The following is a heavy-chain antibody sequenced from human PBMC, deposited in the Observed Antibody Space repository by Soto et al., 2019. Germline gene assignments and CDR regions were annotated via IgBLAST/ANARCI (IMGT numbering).Heavy chain of an antibody. CDR1: GFSLRTSGVG. CDR3: AKSGSSGWYGWFDP. D-gene: IGHD6-19*01. Sequence: SGPTLVNPTHTLTLTCIFSGFSLRTSGVGVGWIRQPPGKALEWLGFIYWNDDKRYSPSLKSRLTITKDTSKNQVVLTMTNMDPVDTATYYCAKSGSSGWYGWFDPWGQGTLVTVSS. J-gene: IGHJ5*02. CDR2: IYWNDDK. V-gene: IGHV2-5*01.